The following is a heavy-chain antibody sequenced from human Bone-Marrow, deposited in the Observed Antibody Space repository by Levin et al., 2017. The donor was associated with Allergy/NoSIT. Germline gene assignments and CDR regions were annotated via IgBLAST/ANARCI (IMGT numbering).Heavy chain of an antibody. CDR1: GFTFTNYG. D-gene: IGHD2-2*01. Sequence: LSLTCAASGFTFTNYGMHWVRQAPGKGLEWVAYLSYDGRNKYYAESVKGRFPISRDNVKDRLFLEMDTLRTDDTAVYFCAKDPCSSATCYGSYYYFDGMDAWGRGTTVTVSS. CDR2: LSYDGRNK. V-gene: IGHV3-30*18. CDR3: AKDPCSSATCYGSYYYFDGMDA. J-gene: IGHJ6*02.